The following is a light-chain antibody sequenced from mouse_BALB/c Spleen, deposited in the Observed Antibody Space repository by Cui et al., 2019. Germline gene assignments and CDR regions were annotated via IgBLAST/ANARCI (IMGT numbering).Light chain of an antibody. J-gene: IGKJ1*01. CDR2: STS. Sequence: QIVLTQSPAIMSASLGEEITLTCSASSSVSYMHWYQQKSGTSPKLLIYSTSNLASGVPSRFSGSGSGTFYSLTSSSVEAEDAADYYCHQWSSCPWTFGGGTKLEIK. CDR3: HQWSSCPWT. V-gene: IGKV4-80*01. CDR1: SSVSY.